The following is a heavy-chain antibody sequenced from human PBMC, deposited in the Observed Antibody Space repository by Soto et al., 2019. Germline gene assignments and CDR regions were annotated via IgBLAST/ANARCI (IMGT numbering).Heavy chain of an antibody. J-gene: IGHJ4*02. CDR2: ISSSGSTI. Sequence: PGGSLRLSCAASGFTFSDYYMSWIRQAPGKGLEWVSYISSSGSTIYYADSVKGRFTISRDNAKNSLYLQMNSLRAEDTAVYYCARDAMITFGGVIVINPFDYWGQGTLVTVSS. D-gene: IGHD3-16*02. CDR1: GFTFSDYY. CDR3: ARDAMITFGGVIVINPFDY. V-gene: IGHV3-11*01.